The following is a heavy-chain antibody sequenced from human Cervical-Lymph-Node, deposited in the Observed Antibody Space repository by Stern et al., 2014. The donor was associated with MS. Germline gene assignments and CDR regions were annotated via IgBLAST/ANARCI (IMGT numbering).Heavy chain of an antibody. CDR2: IITMFGIA. Sequence: QVQLGQSGAEVKKPGSSVKVSCKASGGTISNYIIGWVRQAPGQGREWMGGIITMFGIANYAEKFQDRVTITADESTSTAYMDLSSLRSEDTAVYYCARATSDYIWGTYRFLDSWGQGTLVIVSS. V-gene: IGHV1-69*01. CDR3: ARATSDYIWGTYRFLDS. D-gene: IGHD3-16*02. CDR1: GGTISNYI. J-gene: IGHJ4*02.